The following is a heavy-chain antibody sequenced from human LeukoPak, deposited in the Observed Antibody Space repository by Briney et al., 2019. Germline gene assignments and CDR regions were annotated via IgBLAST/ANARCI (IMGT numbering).Heavy chain of an antibody. V-gene: IGHV3-30-3*01. Sequence: PGGSLRLSCAASGFTFSSYAMHWVRQAPGKGLEWVAVISYDGSNKYYADSVKGRFTISRDNATNTLYLQMNSLSAEDTAVYYCARDPYSSGPGRAFDIWGQGTMVTVSS. CDR1: GFTFSSYA. D-gene: IGHD6-19*01. J-gene: IGHJ3*02. CDR3: ARDPYSSGPGRAFDI. CDR2: ISYDGSNK.